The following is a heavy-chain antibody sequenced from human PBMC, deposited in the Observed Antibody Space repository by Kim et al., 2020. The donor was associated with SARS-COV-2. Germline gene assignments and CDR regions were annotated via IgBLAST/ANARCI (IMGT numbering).Heavy chain of an antibody. CDR2: IIPIFGTA. Sequence: SVKVSCKASGGTFSSYAISWVRQAPGQGLEWMGGIIPIFGTANYAQKFQGRVTITADESTSTAYMELSSLRSEDTAVYYCAREGYQLPDGRGWFDPWGQGTLVTVSS. D-gene: IGHD2-2*01. V-gene: IGHV1-69*13. CDR3: AREGYQLPDGRGWFDP. CDR1: GGTFSSYA. J-gene: IGHJ5*02.